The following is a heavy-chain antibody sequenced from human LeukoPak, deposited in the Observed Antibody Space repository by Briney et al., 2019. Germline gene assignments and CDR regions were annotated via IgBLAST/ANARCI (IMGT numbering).Heavy chain of an antibody. J-gene: IGHJ2*01. CDR1: GGSISSYY. CDR2: IYTSGST. V-gene: IGHV4-4*08. CDR3: ARDGWFAESRYIDL. Sequence: SETLSLTCTVSGGSISSYYWSWIRQPPGKGLEWIGRIYTSGSTNYNPSLKSRVTISIDTSKNQFSLKLTSVTAADTAVYYCARDGWFAESRYIDLWGRGTLVTVSS. D-gene: IGHD3-10*01.